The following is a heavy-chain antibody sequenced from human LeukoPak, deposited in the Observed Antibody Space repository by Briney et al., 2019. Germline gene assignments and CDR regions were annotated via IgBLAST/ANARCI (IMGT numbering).Heavy chain of an antibody. D-gene: IGHD6-6*01. CDR2: IYYSGST. J-gene: IGHJ1*01. CDR1: GGSISSSSYY. Sequence: SETLSLTCTVSGGSISSSSYYWGWIRQSPGKGLEWIGSIYYSGSTYYNPSLKSRVTISVDTSKNQFSLNLSSVTAADTAVYYCARLNYSSSYFQHWGQGTLVTVSS. V-gene: IGHV4-39*01. CDR3: ARLNYSSSYFQH.